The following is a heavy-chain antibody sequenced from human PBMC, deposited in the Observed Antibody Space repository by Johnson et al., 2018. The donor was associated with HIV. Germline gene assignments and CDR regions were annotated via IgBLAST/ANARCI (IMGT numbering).Heavy chain of an antibody. CDR2: ISWNSGSI. CDR1: GFKFDDYA. Sequence: VQLVESGGGLAEPGRSLRLSCEASGFKFDDYAMHWVRQFPGKGLEWVSGISWNSGSIDYADSVKGRFSISRDNPKKSLYLQMNGLRPEDTGIYYCAKDIVYGVYCSQGAFHIWGRGTMVKVSS. V-gene: IGHV3-9*01. D-gene: IGHD4-17*01. CDR3: AKDIVYGVYCSQGAFHI. J-gene: IGHJ3*02.